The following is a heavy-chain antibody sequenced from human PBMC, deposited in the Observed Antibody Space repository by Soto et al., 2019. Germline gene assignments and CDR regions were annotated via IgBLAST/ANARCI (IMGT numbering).Heavy chain of an antibody. CDR1: GFTFKNYD. Sequence: EVQLVESGGGLVQWGGSLRLSCAASGFTFKNYDMHWVRQATGKNLEWVSAIGTAGDSYYSDSVKDRFTISRENAKNSLFLQMNGLRVGDTAVYYCARRIAAGGGVVALDIWGQGTMVIVSS. J-gene: IGHJ3*02. CDR2: IGTAGDS. CDR3: ARRIAAGGGVVALDI. V-gene: IGHV3-13*01. D-gene: IGHD6-13*01.